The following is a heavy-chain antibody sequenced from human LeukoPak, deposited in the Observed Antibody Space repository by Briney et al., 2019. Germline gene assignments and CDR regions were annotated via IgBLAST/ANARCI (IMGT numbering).Heavy chain of an antibody. CDR2: IKQDGSEK. D-gene: IGHD4-17*01. V-gene: IGHV3-7*01. J-gene: IGHJ4*02. CDR3: ARDLYGDYENY. Sequence: GGSLRLSCAASGFTFSSYEMNWVRQAPGKGLEWVANIKQDGSEKYYVDSVKGRFTISRDNAKNSLYLQMNSLRAEDTAVYYCARDLYGDYENYWGQGTLVTVSS. CDR1: GFTFSSYE.